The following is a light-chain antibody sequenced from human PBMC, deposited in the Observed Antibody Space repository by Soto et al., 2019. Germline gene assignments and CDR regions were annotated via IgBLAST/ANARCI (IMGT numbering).Light chain of an antibody. CDR2: GAS. J-gene: IGKJ1*01. Sequence: EIVLTQSPGTLSLSPGERATLSCRASQSVNRNYLAWYQQKPGQAPRLLIYGASSRATGLPDRFSGSGSGTDFMITISRLEHEDFEVYYCQQYRSTPPRTFGQGTKVEIK. CDR1: QSVNRNY. V-gene: IGKV3-20*01. CDR3: QQYRSTPPRT.